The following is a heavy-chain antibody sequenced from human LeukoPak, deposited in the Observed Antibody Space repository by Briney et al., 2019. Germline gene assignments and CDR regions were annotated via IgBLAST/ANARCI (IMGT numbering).Heavy chain of an antibody. CDR2: MNPNSGNT. V-gene: IGHV1-8*01. J-gene: IGHJ4*02. Sequence: ASVKFSCKASGYTFTSYDINWVRQATGQGLEWMGWMNPNSGNTGYAQKFQGRVTMTRNTSISSAYMELSGLRSEDTAVHYCAGGFPRLYFDELHWGQGTLGTVSS. D-gene: IGHD3-3*01. CDR3: AGGFPRLYFDELH. CDR1: GYTFTSYD.